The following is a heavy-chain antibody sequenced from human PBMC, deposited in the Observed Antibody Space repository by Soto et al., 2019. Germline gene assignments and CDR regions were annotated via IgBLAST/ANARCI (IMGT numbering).Heavy chain of an antibody. CDR2: IDPSDSYT. CDR1: GYSFTSYW. CDR3: AKILSGDYGNYYYGMDV. D-gene: IGHD4-17*01. Sequence: PGESLKISCKGSGYSFTSYWISWVRQMPGKGLEWMGRIDPSDSYTNYSPSFQGHVTISADKSISTAYLQWSSLKASDTAMYYCAKILSGDYGNYYYGMDVWGQGTTVTVS. J-gene: IGHJ6*02. V-gene: IGHV5-10-1*01.